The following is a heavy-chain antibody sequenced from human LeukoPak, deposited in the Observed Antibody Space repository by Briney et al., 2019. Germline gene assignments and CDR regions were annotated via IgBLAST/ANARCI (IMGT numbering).Heavy chain of an antibody. CDR2: INSDGSST. J-gene: IGHJ4*02. CDR3: ARGRGSYYDY. V-gene: IGHV3-74*01. D-gene: IGHD1-26*01. CDR1: GFTFTSYW. Sequence: GSLRLSCPASGFTFTSYWMHWARQVPGKGLVWVSRINSDGSSTTYADSVKGRFTISRDNAKNTLCLQMNSLRAEDTAVYYCARGRGSYYDYWGQGTLVTVSS.